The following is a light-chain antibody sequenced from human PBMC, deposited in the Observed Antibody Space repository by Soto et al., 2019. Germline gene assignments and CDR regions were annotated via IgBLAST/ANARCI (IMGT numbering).Light chain of an antibody. V-gene: IGLV2-14*01. Sequence: QSVLTQPASVSGSPGQSITVSCTGTTNDVASYNYVSWYQHHPGKAPTLIIFEVSYRPSGVSNRFSGSKSDNTASLTISGLQTEDEAHYYCSSYTSNGTVIFGGGTKVTVL. CDR1: TNDVASYNY. CDR2: EVS. J-gene: IGLJ2*01. CDR3: SSYTSNGTVI.